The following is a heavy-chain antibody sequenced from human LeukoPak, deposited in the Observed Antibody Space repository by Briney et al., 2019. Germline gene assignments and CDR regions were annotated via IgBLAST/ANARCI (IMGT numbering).Heavy chain of an antibody. Sequence: ASVKVSCKASGYTFTSYGISWVRQAPGQGLEWMGRISAYNGNTNYAQKLQGRVTMTTDTSTSTAYMELRSLRSDDTAVYYCARDGMQMVVAATWGNWFDPWGQGTLVTVSS. J-gene: IGHJ5*02. CDR3: ARDGMQMVVAATWGNWFDP. V-gene: IGHV1-18*01. CDR1: GYTFTSYG. CDR2: ISAYNGNT. D-gene: IGHD2-15*01.